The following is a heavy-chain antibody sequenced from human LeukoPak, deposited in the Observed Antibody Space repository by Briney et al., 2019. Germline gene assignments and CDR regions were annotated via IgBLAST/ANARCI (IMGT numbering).Heavy chain of an antibody. D-gene: IGHD3-22*01. CDR2: IYYSGST. J-gene: IGHJ4*02. CDR1: GGPISSSSYY. CDR3: ARKTDSSGYYPLYYFDY. V-gene: IGHV4-39*01. Sequence: SETLSLTCTVSGGPISSSSYYWGWLRQPPGKGLEWIGSIYYSGSTYYNPSLKSRVTISVDTSKNQLSLKLSSVTAADTAVYYCARKTDSSGYYPLYYFDYWGQGTLVTVSS.